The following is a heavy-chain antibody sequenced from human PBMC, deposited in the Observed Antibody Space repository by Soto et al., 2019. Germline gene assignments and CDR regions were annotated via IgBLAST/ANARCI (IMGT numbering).Heavy chain of an antibody. CDR3: ARGRYGDY. Sequence: SVKVSCKTSGATFSSYAITWVRQAPGQGLEWMGGIVPTVDTSKYAQKLQGRVTITADTSTSTVYIELRSLRSDDTAVYYCARGRYGDYWGQGALDTVSS. CDR1: GATFSSYA. V-gene: IGHV1-69*06. J-gene: IGHJ4*02. CDR2: IVPTVDTS. D-gene: IGHD1-1*01.